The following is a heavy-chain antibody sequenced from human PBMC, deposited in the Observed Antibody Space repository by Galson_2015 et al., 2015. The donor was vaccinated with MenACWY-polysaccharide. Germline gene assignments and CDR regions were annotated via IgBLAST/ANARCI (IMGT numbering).Heavy chain of an antibody. CDR2: VKPSGGHP. Sequence: SVKVSCKASGYTFTNYYIHWVRQAPGLGLEWMGVVKPSGGHPNPEQKFQGRVTMTSDKSTSTVHMEVRSLGSDDTASYYCARASYCTHYCYFYYYMDVWGKGTTVTVSS. J-gene: IGHJ6*03. CDR1: GYTFTNYY. D-gene: IGHD2-8*01. CDR3: ARASYCTHYCYFYYYMDV. V-gene: IGHV1-46*01.